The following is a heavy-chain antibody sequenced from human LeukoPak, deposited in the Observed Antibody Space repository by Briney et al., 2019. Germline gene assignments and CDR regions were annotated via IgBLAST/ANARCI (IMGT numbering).Heavy chain of an antibody. CDR3: AKDSTISGVDYFDY. Sequence: PGGSLRLSCAASGFTFSDNAMTWVRQAPGKGLEWVSTISGRGGSAFYADSVKGRFTVSRDNSKNTLFLQMNSLRAEDTAIYYCAKDSTISGVDYFDYWGQGTLVTVSS. V-gene: IGHV3-23*01. J-gene: IGHJ4*02. D-gene: IGHD3-3*01. CDR1: GFTFSDNA. CDR2: ISGRGGSA.